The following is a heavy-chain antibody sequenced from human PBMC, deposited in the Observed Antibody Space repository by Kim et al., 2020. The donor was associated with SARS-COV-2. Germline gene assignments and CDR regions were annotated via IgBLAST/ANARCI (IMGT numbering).Heavy chain of an antibody. Sequence: SQTLSLTCAISGDSVSSNSAAWNWIRQSPSRGLEWLGRTYYRSKWYNDYAVSVKSRITINPDTSKNQFSLQLNSVTPEDTAVYYCARDAPSGYQLLYDWFDPWGQGTLVTVSS. V-gene: IGHV6-1*01. CDR3: ARDAPSGYQLLYDWFDP. CDR2: TYYRSKWYN. D-gene: IGHD2-2*02. CDR1: GDSVSSNSAA. J-gene: IGHJ5*02.